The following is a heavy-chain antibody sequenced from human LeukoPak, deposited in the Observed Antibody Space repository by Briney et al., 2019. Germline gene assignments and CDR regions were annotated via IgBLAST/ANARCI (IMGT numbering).Heavy chain of an antibody. J-gene: IGHJ4*02. V-gene: IGHV3-23*01. Sequence: QAGGSLRLSCAASGFTFSSYGMSWVRQAPGKGLEWVSAISGSGGSTYYADSVKGRFTISRDNSKNTLYLQMNSLRAEDTAVYYCAKGYYYDSSGYYTALRGTHDYWGQGTLVTVSS. CDR1: GFTFSSYG. CDR2: ISGSGGST. CDR3: AKGYYYDSSGYYTALRGTHDY. D-gene: IGHD3-22*01.